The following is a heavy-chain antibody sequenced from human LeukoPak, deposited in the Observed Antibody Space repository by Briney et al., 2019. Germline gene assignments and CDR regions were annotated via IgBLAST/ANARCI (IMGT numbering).Heavy chain of an antibody. CDR2: IYYSGST. V-gene: IGHV4-31*03. D-gene: IGHD2-2*01. CDR3: ARDLAGSYCSSTSCYAVGWFDP. Sequence: SETLSLTCTVSGGSISSGGYYWSWIRQHPGKGLEWIGYIYYSGSTYYNPSLKSRVTISVDTSKNQFSLKLSSVTAADTAVYYCARDLAGSYCSSTSCYAVGWFDPWGQGTLVTVSS. CDR1: GGSISSGGYY. J-gene: IGHJ5*02.